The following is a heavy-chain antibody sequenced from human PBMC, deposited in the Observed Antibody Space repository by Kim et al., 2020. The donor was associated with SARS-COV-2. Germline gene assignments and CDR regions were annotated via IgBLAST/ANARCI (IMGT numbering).Heavy chain of an antibody. Sequence: SETLSLTCAVYGGSFSGYYWSWIRQPPGKGLEWIGEINHSGSTNYNPSLKSRVTISVDTSKNQFSLKLSSVTAADTAVYYCARGRYYYGSGSLLGYWGQGTLVTVSS. D-gene: IGHD3-10*01. CDR1: GGSFSGYY. CDR3: ARGRYYYGSGSLLGY. CDR2: INHSGST. V-gene: IGHV4-34*01. J-gene: IGHJ4*02.